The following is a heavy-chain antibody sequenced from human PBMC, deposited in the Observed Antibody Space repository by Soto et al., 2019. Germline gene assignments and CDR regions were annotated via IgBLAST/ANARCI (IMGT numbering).Heavy chain of an antibody. V-gene: IGHV1-18*01. D-gene: IGHD2-15*01. J-gene: IGHJ6*02. CDR3: ARNAAGSFSYYYYGMDV. Sequence: ASVKVSCKASGYTFTSYGISWVRQAPGQGLEWMGWISAYNGNTNYAQKLQGRVTMTTDTSTSTVYIELRSLRSADTAVYYCARNAAGSFSYYYYGMDVWGQGTTVTVSS. CDR1: GYTFTSYG. CDR2: ISAYNGNT.